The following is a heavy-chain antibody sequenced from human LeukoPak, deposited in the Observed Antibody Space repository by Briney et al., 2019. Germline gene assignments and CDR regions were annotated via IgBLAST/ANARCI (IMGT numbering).Heavy chain of an antibody. D-gene: IGHD3-3*01. V-gene: IGHV1-69*04. CDR1: GGVFNQHA. Sequence: GASVKVSCKASGGVFNQHAFSWVRQAPGQGLEWLGRIIPILGLTHYAQKFQGRVTLTADKSTTTAYMELSSLRSEDTAVYFCASSFGSGFLGRTPLIFDPWGQGTLVTVSS. CDR3: ASSFGSGFLGRTPLIFDP. CDR2: IIPILGLT. J-gene: IGHJ5*02.